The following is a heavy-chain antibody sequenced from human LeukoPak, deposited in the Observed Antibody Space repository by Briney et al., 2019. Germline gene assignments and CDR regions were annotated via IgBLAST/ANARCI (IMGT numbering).Heavy chain of an antibody. CDR1: GVSISSYY. CDR2: LYTSGST. D-gene: IGHD3-16*01. CDR3: ATGGGRLGTFDI. J-gene: IGHJ3*02. V-gene: IGHV4-4*07. Sequence: SETLSLTCVVSGVSISSYYWSWIRQPAGKGLEWIGRLYTSGSTNYNPSLRTRVTMSVDTSKNHFSPKLTSVTAADTAVYYCATGGGRLGTFDIWGQGTMVTVSS.